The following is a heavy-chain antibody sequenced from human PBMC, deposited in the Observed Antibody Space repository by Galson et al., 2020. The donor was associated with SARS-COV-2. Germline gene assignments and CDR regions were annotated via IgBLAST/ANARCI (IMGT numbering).Heavy chain of an antibody. V-gene: IGHV3-7*05. CDR2: IKQDGSEK. D-gene: IGHD3-16*01. CDR1: GFTFSSYW. CDR3: ARRAGSNYDFYY. Sequence: GGSLRLSCAASGFTFSSYWMSWVRQEPGKGQEWVGNIKQDGSEKYYVDSVEGRFTLSSDKAKNSLYLQMNSLRVEDTAVYYCARRAGSNYDFYYWGQGTLVTVSS. J-gene: IGHJ4*02.